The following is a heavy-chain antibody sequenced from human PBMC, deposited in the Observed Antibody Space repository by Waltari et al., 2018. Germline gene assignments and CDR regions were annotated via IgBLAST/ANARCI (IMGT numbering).Heavy chain of an antibody. V-gene: IGHV4-38-2*01. D-gene: IGHD1-26*01. CDR2: IYHSGST. J-gene: IGHJ4*02. Sequence: QVQLQESGPGLVKPSETLSLTCAVSGYSISSGYYWGWIRQPPGKGLEWIGSIYHSGSTYYTPSLKSRVTISVDTSKNQFSLKLSSVTAADTAVYYCARHYPPLELLHYWGQGTLVTVSS. CDR3: ARHYPPLELLHY. CDR1: GYSISSGYY.